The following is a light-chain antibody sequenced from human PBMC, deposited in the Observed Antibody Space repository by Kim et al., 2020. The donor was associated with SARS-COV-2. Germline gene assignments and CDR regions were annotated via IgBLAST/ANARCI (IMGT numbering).Light chain of an antibody. CDR1: SSNIGSNY. CDR2: TDN. CDR3: ATWDESLNTYV. J-gene: IGLJ1*01. Sequence: QSVLTQSPSASGTPGQRVTISCSGSSSNIGSNYVYWYQQFPGTAPRLVIYTDNQRPSGVPDRFSESKSGASASLAISGLRAEDEADYFCATWDESLNTYVFGTGTKVTVL. V-gene: IGLV1-47*02.